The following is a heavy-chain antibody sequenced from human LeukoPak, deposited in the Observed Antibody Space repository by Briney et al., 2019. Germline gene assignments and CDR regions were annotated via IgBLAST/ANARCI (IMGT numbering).Heavy chain of an antibody. V-gene: IGHV1-8*03. CDR1: GYTFTSYD. Sequence: GASVKVSCKASGYTFTSYDINWVRQATGQGLEWMGWMNPNSGNTGYAQKFQGRVTITRNTSISTAYMELSSLRSEDTAVYYCARGGMYCSGGSCYLVAYYYYYMDVWGKGTTVTVSS. D-gene: IGHD2-15*01. J-gene: IGHJ6*03. CDR3: ARGGMYCSGGSCYLVAYYYYYMDV. CDR2: MNPNSGNT.